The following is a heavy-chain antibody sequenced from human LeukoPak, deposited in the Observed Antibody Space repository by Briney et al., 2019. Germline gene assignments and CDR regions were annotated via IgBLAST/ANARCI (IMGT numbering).Heavy chain of an antibody. D-gene: IGHD3-22*01. Sequence: QPGGSLRLSCAASGFTFSSYGMHWVRQAPGKGLEWVAFIRYDGSNKYYADSVKGRFTISRDNSKNTLYLQMNSLRAEDTAVYYCAKDEGPYYYDSSGPRWGQGTLVTVSS. CDR3: AKDEGPYYYDSSGPR. CDR2: IRYDGSNK. CDR1: GFTFSSYG. J-gene: IGHJ4*02. V-gene: IGHV3-30*02.